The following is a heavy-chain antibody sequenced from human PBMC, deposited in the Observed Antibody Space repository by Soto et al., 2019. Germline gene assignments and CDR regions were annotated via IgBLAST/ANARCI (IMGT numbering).Heavy chain of an antibody. Sequence: GSLRLSCAASGFTFSSYAMSWVRQAPGKGLEWVSAISGSGGSTYYADSVKGRFTISRDNSKNTLYLQMNSLRAEDTAVYHCAKDDSSSWSYYFDYWGQGTLVTVSS. V-gene: IGHV3-23*01. D-gene: IGHD6-13*01. CDR3: AKDDSSSWSYYFDY. CDR1: GFTFSSYA. J-gene: IGHJ4*02. CDR2: ISGSGGST.